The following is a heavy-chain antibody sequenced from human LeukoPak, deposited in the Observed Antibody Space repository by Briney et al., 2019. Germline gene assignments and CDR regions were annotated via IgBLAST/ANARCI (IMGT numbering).Heavy chain of an antibody. CDR2: ISGSGGST. Sequence: GGSLRLSCAASGFTLSSYAMSWVRQAPGRGLEWVSAISGSGGSTYYADSVTGRFTISRDNSKNTLYLQMNSLRAGDTAVYYCANTYGGNSGGRFDYWGQGTLVTVSS. V-gene: IGHV3-23*01. CDR1: GFTLSSYA. D-gene: IGHD2-21*02. J-gene: IGHJ4*02. CDR3: ANTYGGNSGGRFDY.